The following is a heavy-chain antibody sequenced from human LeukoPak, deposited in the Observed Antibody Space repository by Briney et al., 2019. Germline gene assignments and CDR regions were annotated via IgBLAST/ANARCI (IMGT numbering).Heavy chain of an antibody. V-gene: IGHV3-9*01. J-gene: IGHJ3*02. Sequence: PGGSLRLSCAASGFTFDDYAMHWVRQAPGKGLEWVSGISWNSGSIGYADSVKGRFTISRDNAKNSLYLQMNSLRAEDTALYYCAKDRSGSYSRPDAFDIWGQGTMVTVSS. CDR1: GFTFDDYA. D-gene: IGHD1-26*01. CDR3: AKDRSGSYSRPDAFDI. CDR2: ISWNSGSI.